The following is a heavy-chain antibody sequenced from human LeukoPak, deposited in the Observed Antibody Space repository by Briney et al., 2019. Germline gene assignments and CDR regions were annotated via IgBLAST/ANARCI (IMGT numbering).Heavy chain of an antibody. J-gene: IGHJ6*04. CDR3: AKGEGGSSSWYDFYDYGMDV. V-gene: IGHV3-30*18. D-gene: IGHD2-2*01. CDR2: VSIDGAKT. Sequence: GPSPRLSCAASGFTFNNFAMHWVRQAPGKWLEWVAVVSIDGAKTYSADSVKGRFTISRDNSKKTLYLKMNTVRAEDTAVYYCAKGEGGSSSWYDFYDYGMDVWGKGTTVTVSS. CDR1: GFTFNNFA.